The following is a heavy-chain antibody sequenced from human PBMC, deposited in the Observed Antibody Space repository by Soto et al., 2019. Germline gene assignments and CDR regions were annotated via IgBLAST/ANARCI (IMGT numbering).Heavy chain of an antibody. Sequence: PGESRQICCKGSGYSFTSYWIAWVRQMPGEGLEWMGIIYPGDSDTRYSPSLQGQVTISADKSISTAYLQWSTLKASDTAMYYCARRQGGYCSSTACMGWFDPWGQGTLVTVSS. CDR3: ARRQGGYCSSTACMGWFDP. J-gene: IGHJ5*02. CDR2: IYPGDSDT. V-gene: IGHV5-51*01. CDR1: GYSFTSYW. D-gene: IGHD2-2*01.